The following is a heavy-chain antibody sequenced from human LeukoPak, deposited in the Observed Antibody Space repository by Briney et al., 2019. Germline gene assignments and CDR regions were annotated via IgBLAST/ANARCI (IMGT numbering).Heavy chain of an antibody. CDR3: ARGLLHCSSTSCYLPLGYFDY. D-gene: IGHD2-2*01. CDR1: GGTFSSYI. Sequence: GSSVKVSCKASGGTFSSYIISWVRQAPGQGLEWMGRIIPILGIANYAQKFQGRVTITADKSTSTAYMELSSLRSEDTAVYYCARGLLHCSSTSCYLPLGYFDYWGQGTLVTVSS. CDR2: IIPILGIA. J-gene: IGHJ4*02. V-gene: IGHV1-69*02.